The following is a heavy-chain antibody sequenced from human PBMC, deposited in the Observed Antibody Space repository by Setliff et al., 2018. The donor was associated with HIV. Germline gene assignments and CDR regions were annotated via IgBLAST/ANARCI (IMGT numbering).Heavy chain of an antibody. J-gene: IGHJ4*02. Sequence: GASVKVSCKVSGGTFTRNCISWVRQAPGQGLEWMGWIKALNGDTSYAQKVQDRVTMTTDTSTSTVYMELRNLRSDDTAVYYCARGYCSSTSCYGIYYFDNWGQGTPVTVSS. D-gene: IGHD2-2*01. CDR1: GGTFTRNC. CDR2: IKALNGDT. V-gene: IGHV1-18*01. CDR3: ARGYCSSTSCYGIYYFDN.